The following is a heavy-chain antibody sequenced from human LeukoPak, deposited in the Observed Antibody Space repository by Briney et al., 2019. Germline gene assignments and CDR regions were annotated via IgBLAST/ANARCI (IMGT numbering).Heavy chain of an antibody. D-gene: IGHD3-10*01. Sequence: GGSLRLSCAASGFTFSSYAMSWVRQAPGKGLEWVSAISGSDGSTYYADSVKGRSTISRDNSKNTLYLQMNSLRAEDTAVYYCAKWGAYYYGSGSYSELDYWGQGTLVTVSS. CDR1: GFTFSSYA. J-gene: IGHJ4*02. CDR2: ISGSDGST. V-gene: IGHV3-23*01. CDR3: AKWGAYYYGSGSYSELDY.